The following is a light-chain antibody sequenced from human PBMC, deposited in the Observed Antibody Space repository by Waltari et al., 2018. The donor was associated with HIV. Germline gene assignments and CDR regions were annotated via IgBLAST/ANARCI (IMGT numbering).Light chain of an antibody. J-gene: IGKJ3*01. V-gene: IGKV1-39*01. CDR3: QESYSAPFT. CDR2: GAS. Sequence: DIQMTQSPSSLSASVGDRVTITCRASQSISTYLCWYQQKPGKAPKLLICGASSLQRGVPSRFSGSRSGTDFTLTIISLQPEDFATYYCQESYSAPFTFDPGTKVD. CDR1: QSISTY.